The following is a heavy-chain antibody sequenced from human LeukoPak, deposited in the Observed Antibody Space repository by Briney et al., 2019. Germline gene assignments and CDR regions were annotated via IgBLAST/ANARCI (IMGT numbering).Heavy chain of an antibody. CDR1: GFPFSSNA. CDR2: ISGNDVST. D-gene: IGHD2-15*01. CDR3: AKSPGSGLPHNWFDP. J-gene: IGHJ5*02. Sequence: GGSLRLSCAASGFPFSSNAMSWVRQAPGKGLEWVSTISGNDVSTYYADSVKGRFTISRDNSKNTLYLQMNSLRAEDTAVYYCAKSPGSGLPHNWFDPWGQGTLVTVSS. V-gene: IGHV3-23*01.